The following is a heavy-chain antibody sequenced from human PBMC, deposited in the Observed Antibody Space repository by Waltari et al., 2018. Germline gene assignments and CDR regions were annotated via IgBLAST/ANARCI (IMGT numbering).Heavy chain of an antibody. J-gene: IGHJ4*02. CDR3: AREVRRDGYNYVDY. V-gene: IGHV4-4*07. CDR2: IYSSGST. CDR1: DGSIHNYF. D-gene: IGHD5-12*01. Sequence: QVQVQESGPGLVKPSGTLSLPCNVSDGSIHNYFWTWIRRPAGKGLEWIGRIYSSGSTNCNPSLRSRVTMSIDTSKNQFSLKLASVTAADTAVYFCAREVRRDGYNYVDYWAQGTLVIVSS.